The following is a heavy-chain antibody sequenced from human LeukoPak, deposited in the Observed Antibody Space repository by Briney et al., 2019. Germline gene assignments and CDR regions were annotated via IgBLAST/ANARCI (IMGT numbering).Heavy chain of an antibody. V-gene: IGHV3-30*02. J-gene: IGHJ4*02. CDR2: IGHDGTKI. CDR1: GFTFSTYG. D-gene: IGHD3-16*01. CDR3: AKDHVTWGNRYFDH. Sequence: LPGGSLRLSCAASGFTFSTYGMHWVRQAPGKGLERVAFIGHDGTKIYYADSVQGRFTISRDNSKNTLYLEMNSLSGEDTALYYCAKDHVTWGNRYFDHWGQGTLGTVSS.